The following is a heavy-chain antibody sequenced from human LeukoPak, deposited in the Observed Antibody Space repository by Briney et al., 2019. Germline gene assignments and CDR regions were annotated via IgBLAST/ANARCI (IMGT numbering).Heavy chain of an antibody. J-gene: IGHJ5*02. D-gene: IGHD2-2*01. CDR3: ARVAIVVVPAAIGWFDP. CDR2: IFYSGST. V-gene: IGHV4-39*01. CDR1: GGSISSSNYS. Sequence: PSETLSLTCTVSGGSISSSNYSWGWIRQPPGKGLEWIGSIFYSGSTYYNPSLKSRVTISVDTSKNQFSLKLSSVTAADTAVYYCARVAIVVVPAAIGWFDPWGQGTLVTVSS.